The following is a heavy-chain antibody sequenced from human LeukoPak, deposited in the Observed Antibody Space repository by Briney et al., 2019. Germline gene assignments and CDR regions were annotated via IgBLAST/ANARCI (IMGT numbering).Heavy chain of an antibody. V-gene: IGHV3-64D*06. Sequence: GGSLRPSCSASGFTLSTYGMHWVRQGPGKGLEQLAAISTNGGLTVYADSVKGRFTISRDNPKNTLYLQMSGLRAADTAVYYCVKASEHYDSWGQGTLVTVSS. CDR3: VKASEHYDS. J-gene: IGHJ4*02. D-gene: IGHD3-3*02. CDR2: ISTNGGLT. CDR1: GFTLSTYG.